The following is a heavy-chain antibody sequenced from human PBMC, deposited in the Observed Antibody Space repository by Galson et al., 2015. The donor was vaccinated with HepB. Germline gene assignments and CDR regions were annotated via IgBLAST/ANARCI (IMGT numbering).Heavy chain of an antibody. V-gene: IGHV3-30*18. D-gene: IGHD3-10*01. Sequence: SLRLSCAASGFTFSSYGMHWVRQAPGKGLEWVAVISYDGSNKYYADSVKGRFTISRDNSKNTLYLQMNSLRAEDTAVYYCAKDRTLWFRELSAYWGQGTLVTVSS. CDR3: AKDRTLWFRELSAY. CDR2: ISYDGSNK. J-gene: IGHJ4*02. CDR1: GFTFSSYG.